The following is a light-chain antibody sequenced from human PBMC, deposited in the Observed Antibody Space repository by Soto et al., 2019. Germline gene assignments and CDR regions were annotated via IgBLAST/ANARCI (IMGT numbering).Light chain of an antibody. CDR1: QTISVF. CDR2: DAS. V-gene: IGKV1-39*01. J-gene: IGKJ4*01. CDR3: QHSYTIPVT. Sequence: DIQMTQSPSSLSASVGDRVTIPCRASQTISVFLNWYQQKPGKAPKLLITDASTLRSGVPSRFSGSVSGTDFTLTIRSLQPEDLAIYYCQHSYTIPVTFGGGTRVEIK.